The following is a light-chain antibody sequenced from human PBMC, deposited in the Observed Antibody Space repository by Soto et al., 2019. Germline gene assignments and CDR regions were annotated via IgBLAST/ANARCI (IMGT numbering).Light chain of an antibody. CDR2: RNN. J-gene: IGLJ2*01. CDR1: SSNIGSNY. CDR3: AAWDDSLSGVV. Sequence: QSVLTQPPSASGTPGQRVTISCSGSSSNIGSNYVFWYQHLPGTAPKLLIYRNNQRPSGVPDRFSGSKSDTSASLAISGLRSEDETDYYCAAWDDSLSGVVFGGWTKLTVL. V-gene: IGLV1-47*01.